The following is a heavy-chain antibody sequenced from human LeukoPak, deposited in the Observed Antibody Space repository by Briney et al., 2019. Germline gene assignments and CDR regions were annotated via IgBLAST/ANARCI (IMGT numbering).Heavy chain of an antibody. CDR1: GFTFSSYS. CDR2: ISSSSSTI. J-gene: IGHJ6*02. D-gene: IGHD3-22*01. V-gene: IGHV3-48*01. Sequence: GGSLRLSCAASGFTFSSYSMNWVRQAPGKGLEWVSYISSSSSTIYYADSVKGRFTISRDNAKNSLYLQMNSLRAEDTAVYYCARKPAPSGYYYDSSGHYGMDVWGQGTTVTVSS. CDR3: ARKPAPSGYYYDSSGHYGMDV.